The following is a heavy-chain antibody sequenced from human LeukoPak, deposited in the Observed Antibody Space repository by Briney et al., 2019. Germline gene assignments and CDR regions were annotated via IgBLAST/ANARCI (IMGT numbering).Heavy chain of an antibody. D-gene: IGHD5-18*01. Sequence: GGSLRLSCAASGFTFSSYGMHCVRQAPGKGLEWVAVISYDGSNKYYADSVKGRFTISRDNSKNTLYLQMNSLRAEDTAVYYCAKAFRGYSYGYYGMDVWGKGTMVTVSS. CDR3: AKAFRGYSYGYYGMDV. V-gene: IGHV3-30*18. J-gene: IGHJ6*04. CDR2: ISYDGSNK. CDR1: GFTFSSYG.